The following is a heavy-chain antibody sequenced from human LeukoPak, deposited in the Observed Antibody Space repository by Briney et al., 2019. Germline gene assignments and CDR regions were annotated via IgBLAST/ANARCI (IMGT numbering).Heavy chain of an antibody. CDR3: AGASYDSSGVH. J-gene: IGHJ4*02. CDR2: IYYSGST. Sequence: SETLSLTCTVSGGSISSYYWSWIRQPPGKGLEWIGYIYYSGSTNYNPSLKSRVTISVDTSKNQFSLKLSSVTAADTTVYYCAGASYDSSGVHWGQGTLVTVSS. CDR1: GGSISSYY. V-gene: IGHV4-59*01. D-gene: IGHD3-22*01.